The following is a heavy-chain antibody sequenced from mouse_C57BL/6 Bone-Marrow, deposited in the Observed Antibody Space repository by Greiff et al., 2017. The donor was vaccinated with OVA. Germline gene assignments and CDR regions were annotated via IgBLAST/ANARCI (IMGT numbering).Heavy chain of an antibody. J-gene: IGHJ2*01. CDR1: GFNIKDYY. V-gene: IGHV14-4*01. D-gene: IGHD2-4*01. CDR3: TTGDYPYYFDY. CDR2: IDPENGDT. Sequence: EVQLQQSGAELVRPGASVKLSCTASGFNIKDYYMHWVKQRPEQGLEWIGWIDPENGDTEYASKFQGKATITADTSSNTAYMQLSSLTAEDTAVYYSTTGDYPYYFDYWGQGTTLTVSS.